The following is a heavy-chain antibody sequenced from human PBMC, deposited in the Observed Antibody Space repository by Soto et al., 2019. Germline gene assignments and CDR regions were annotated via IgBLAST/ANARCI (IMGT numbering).Heavy chain of an antibody. J-gene: IGHJ4*02. Sequence: SETLSLTCTVSGGSISSGDYYWSWIRQPPGKGLEWIGYIYYSGSTYYNPSLKSRVTISVDTSKNQFSLKLSSVTAADTAVYYCARVYDYTNYYFDYWGQGTLVTVSS. CDR3: ARVYDYTNYYFDY. CDR2: IYYSGST. V-gene: IGHV4-30-4*01. D-gene: IGHD3-16*01. CDR1: GGSISSGDYY.